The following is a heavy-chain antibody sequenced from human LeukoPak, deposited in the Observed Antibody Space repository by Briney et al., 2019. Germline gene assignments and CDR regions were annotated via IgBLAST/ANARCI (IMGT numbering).Heavy chain of an antibody. CDR3: AKDRAYSGYDFPLDY. CDR2: ISGSGDRI. CDR1: GFTFSSYT. J-gene: IGHJ4*02. Sequence: GGSLRLSCAASGFTFSSYTMSWVRQAPGKGLEWVSGISGSGDRIYYADSVKGRFTISRDNSKNTLYLQMNSLRADDTAVYYCAKDRAYSGYDFPLDYWGQGAQVTVSS. V-gene: IGHV3-23*01. D-gene: IGHD5-12*01.